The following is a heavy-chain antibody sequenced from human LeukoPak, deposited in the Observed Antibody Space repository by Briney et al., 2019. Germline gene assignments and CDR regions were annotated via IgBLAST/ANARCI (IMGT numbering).Heavy chain of an antibody. CDR2: IRYDGSNK. Sequence: GGSLRLSCAASGFTFSSYSMNWVRQAPGKGLEWVAFIRYDGSNKYYADSVKGRFTISRDNSKNTLYLQMNSLRAEDTAVYYCAKGGREAPGLGAFDIWGQGTMVTVSS. CDR3: AKGGREAPGLGAFDI. J-gene: IGHJ3*02. CDR1: GFTFSSYS. V-gene: IGHV3-30*02. D-gene: IGHD1-26*01.